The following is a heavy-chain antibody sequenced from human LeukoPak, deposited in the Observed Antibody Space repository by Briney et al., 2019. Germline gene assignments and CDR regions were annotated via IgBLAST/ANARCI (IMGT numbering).Heavy chain of an antibody. J-gene: IGHJ5*01. CDR3: ARGGDCPTDS. CDR2: IKSDGSST. CDR1: GLTLSSYW. D-gene: IGHD2-21*02. V-gene: IGHV3-74*01. Sequence: PGGSLRLSCAASGLTLSSYWMHWIRQAPGKGLVWVSRIKSDGSSTTYADSVKGRFTISRDNAKNTLYLQMNSLRAEDTAVYYCARGGDCPTDSWGHGTLVTVSS.